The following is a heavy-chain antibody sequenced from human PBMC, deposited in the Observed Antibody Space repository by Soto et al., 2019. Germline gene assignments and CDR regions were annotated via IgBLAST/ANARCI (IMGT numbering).Heavy chain of an antibody. CDR1: VYTFTGYY. CDR3: ARDIVVVPAADCSGGSCAIFDY. V-gene: IGHV1-46*03. D-gene: IGHD2-2*01. Sequence: ASLKVSCKASVYTFTGYYMHWVRQAPGQGLERMGIINPSGGSTSYAQKFQGRVTMTRDTSTSTVYMELSSLRSEDTAVYYFARDIVVVPAADCSGGSCAIFDYWGQVTLVTVSS. J-gene: IGHJ4*02. CDR2: INPSGGST.